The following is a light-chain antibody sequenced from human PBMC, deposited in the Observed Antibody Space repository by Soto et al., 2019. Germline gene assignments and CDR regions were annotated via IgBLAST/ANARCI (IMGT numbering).Light chain of an antibody. J-gene: IGKJ4*02. CDR3: QQYCNTASP. CDR2: GAS. Sequence: DIVLTQSPGTLSLSPGERATISCRASQSVSSSYLAWYQQQPGQAPRLLIYGASNRATGIPDRFSGSASGTSGTVTISRLASGDCPVYSCQQYCNTASPSGAGTK. V-gene: IGKV3-20*01. CDR1: QSVSSSY.